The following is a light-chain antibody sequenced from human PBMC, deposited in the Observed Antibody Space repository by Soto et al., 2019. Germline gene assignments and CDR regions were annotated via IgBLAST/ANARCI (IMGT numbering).Light chain of an antibody. CDR2: NAS. Sequence: DIPMTQSPSTLSASVGDRVTITCRASQSIDIWLAWYQQKPGKAPNLLIYNASTLETGLPSRFTGSGSGTEFTLTINSLQPDDFATYYCQQYNTFSTFGQGTKVEMK. CDR1: QSIDIW. CDR3: QQYNTFST. J-gene: IGKJ1*01. V-gene: IGKV1-5*03.